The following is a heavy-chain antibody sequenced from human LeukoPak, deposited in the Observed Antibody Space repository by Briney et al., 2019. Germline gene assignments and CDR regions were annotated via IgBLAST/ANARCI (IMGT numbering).Heavy chain of an antibody. J-gene: IGHJ4*02. CDR2: ISYDGSNK. CDR1: GFTFSSYA. V-gene: IGHV3-30*01. CDR3: ARDEGSSSTFDY. D-gene: IGHD6-13*01. Sequence: GGSLRLSCAASGFTFSSYAMHWVRQAPGKGREWVAVISYDGSNKYYADSVKGRFTISRDNSKNTLYLQMNSLRAEDTAVYYCARDEGSSSTFDYWGQGTLVTVSS.